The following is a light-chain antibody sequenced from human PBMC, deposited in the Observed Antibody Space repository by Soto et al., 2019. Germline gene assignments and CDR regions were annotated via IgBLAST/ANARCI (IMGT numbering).Light chain of an antibody. CDR3: QQYYKWPPSA. CDR2: DAS. V-gene: IGKV3-15*01. Sequence: EIVMTQSPATLSVSPGEGAAHSCRASQSISVNVAWYQHKVGQTPRLLIYDASTRPTGVPARFSGSGSGTEFTLTITSLQPEDFAVYYCQQYYKWPPSAFGQGTKVDIK. CDR1: QSISVN. J-gene: IGKJ1*01.